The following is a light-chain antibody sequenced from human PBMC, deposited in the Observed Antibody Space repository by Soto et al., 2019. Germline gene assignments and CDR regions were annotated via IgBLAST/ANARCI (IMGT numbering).Light chain of an antibody. CDR3: QQSYSTPNT. Sequence: DIQMTQSPSSLSASVGDRITITCRASQSISSYLKWYPQKPGKAPKLLIYAASSVQSGVPSRFSGSGSGTDFTLAISSLQPEDFATYDCQQSYSTPNTFGQGTKLESK. CDR1: QSISSY. V-gene: IGKV1-39*01. J-gene: IGKJ2*01. CDR2: AAS.